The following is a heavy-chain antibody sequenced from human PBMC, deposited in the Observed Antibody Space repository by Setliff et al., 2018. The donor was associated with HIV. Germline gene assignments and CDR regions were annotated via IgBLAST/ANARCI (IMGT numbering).Heavy chain of an antibody. Sequence: SCTVSGGPISSSSYYWGWIRQSPGKGLEWLGYIYYSGSTTYNPYLRSRVTISLDTSKNQFSLNLRSVTAADTAVYYCARDPPGYGDSKDYWGQGKLVTVSS. J-gene: IGHJ4*02. CDR3: ARDPPGYGDSKDY. CDR1: GGPISSSSYY. CDR2: IYYSGST. D-gene: IGHD4-17*01. V-gene: IGHV4-61*05.